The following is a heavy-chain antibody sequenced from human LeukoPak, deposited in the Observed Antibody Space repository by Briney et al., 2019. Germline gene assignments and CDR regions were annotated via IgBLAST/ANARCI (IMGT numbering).Heavy chain of an antibody. CDR3: ARVFSGYVSDY. CDR1: GGSISSGSYY. Sequence: SETLSLTCPVPGGSISSGSYYWSWIRQPAGKGLEWIGRIYTSGSTNYNPSLKSRVTISVDTSKNQFSLKLSSVTAADTAVYYCARVFSGYVSDYWGQGTLVTVSS. J-gene: IGHJ4*02. CDR2: IYTSGST. V-gene: IGHV4-61*02. D-gene: IGHD5-12*01.